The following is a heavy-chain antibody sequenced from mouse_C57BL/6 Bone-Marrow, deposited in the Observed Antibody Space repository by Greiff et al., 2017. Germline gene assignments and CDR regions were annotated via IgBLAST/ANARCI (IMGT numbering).Heavy chain of an antibody. V-gene: IGHV1-76*01. CDR3: ARNDDGYFLFDY. CDR2: IYPGSGNT. J-gene: IGHJ2*01. Sequence: VQLVESGAELVRPGASVKLSCKASGYTFTDYYINWVKQRPGQGLEWIARIYPGSGNTYYNEKFKGKATLTAEKSSSTAYMQLSSLTSEDSAVYFCARNDDGYFLFDYWGQGTTLTVSS. D-gene: IGHD2-3*01. CDR1: GYTFTDYY.